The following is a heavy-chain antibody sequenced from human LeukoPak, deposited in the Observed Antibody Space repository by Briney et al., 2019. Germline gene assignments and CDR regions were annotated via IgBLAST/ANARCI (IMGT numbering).Heavy chain of an antibody. V-gene: IGHV4-4*02. CDR1: GGSIIISNW. D-gene: IGHD4-23*01. CDR2: VYHTGST. J-gene: IGHJ4*02. CDR3: ARDEGVAGGNVTQRDY. Sequence: SGTRSPTGAVSGGSIIISNWWRWVRQPPGKGREWIGVVYHTGSTNYNPSLKSRLSISAIKSNHQYSLKLSSVTAADTAVYYCARDEGVAGGNVTQRDYWGQGTLVTVCS.